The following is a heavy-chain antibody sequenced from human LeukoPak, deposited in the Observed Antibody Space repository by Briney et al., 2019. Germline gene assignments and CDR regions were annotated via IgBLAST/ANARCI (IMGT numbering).Heavy chain of an antibody. Sequence: GGSLRLSCAASGFTFSSYAMSWVRQAPGKGLEWVSAISGSGGSTYYADSVKGRFTISRDNSKNTLYLQMNSLRAEDTAVYYCAKKIHYCSSTSCYQYFDYWGQGTLVTVSS. V-gene: IGHV3-23*01. CDR1: GFTFSSYA. D-gene: IGHD2-2*01. CDR2: ISGSGGST. CDR3: AKKIHYCSSTSCYQYFDY. J-gene: IGHJ4*02.